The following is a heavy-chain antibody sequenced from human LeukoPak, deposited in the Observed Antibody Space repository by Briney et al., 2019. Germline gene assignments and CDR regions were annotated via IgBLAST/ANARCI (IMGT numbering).Heavy chain of an antibody. D-gene: IGHD6-19*01. CDR2: ISSSSSYI. Sequence: GSLRLSCAASGFTFSSYSMNWVRQAPGKGLEWVSSISSSSSYIYYADSVKGRFTISRDNAKNSLYLQMNSLRAEDTAVYYCARDLGGSWLVSGFDYWGQGTLVTVSS. CDR3: ARDLGGSWLVSGFDY. V-gene: IGHV3-21*01. J-gene: IGHJ4*02. CDR1: GFTFSSYS.